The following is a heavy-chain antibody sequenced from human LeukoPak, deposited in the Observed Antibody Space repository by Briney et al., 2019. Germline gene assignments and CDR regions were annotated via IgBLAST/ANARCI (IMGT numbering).Heavy chain of an antibody. V-gene: IGHV3-48*03. Sequence: GGSLRLPCALSGFLFRSYEMMWVRQAPGRGLEGVSYISSSGSTIYYADSVKGRFTISRDNAKNSLYLQMNSLRAEDTAVYYCARDGDYGDYPDYWGQGTLVTVSS. CDR2: ISSSGSTI. CDR1: GFLFRSYE. D-gene: IGHD4-17*01. J-gene: IGHJ4*02. CDR3: ARDGDYGDYPDY.